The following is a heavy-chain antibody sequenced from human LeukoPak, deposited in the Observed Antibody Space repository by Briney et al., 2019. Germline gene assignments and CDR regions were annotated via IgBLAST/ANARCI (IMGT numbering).Heavy chain of an antibody. V-gene: IGHV3-9*01. Sequence: GGSLRLSCAASWFAYEDFAMNWVRQGPGKGLEWVAGISWNSAAIGYAGSVKGRFTISRDNARNSMYLQKNSLRVEDTALYYCAKGRTTRYLDWLSRTGGDFDFWGQGTPVTVSS. CDR1: WFAYEDFA. J-gene: IGHJ4*02. CDR2: ISWNSAAI. D-gene: IGHD3-9*01. CDR3: AKGRTTRYLDWLSRTGGDFDF.